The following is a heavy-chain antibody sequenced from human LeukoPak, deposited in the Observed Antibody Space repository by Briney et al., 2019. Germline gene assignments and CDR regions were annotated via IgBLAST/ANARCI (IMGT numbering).Heavy chain of an antibody. CDR2: IGSSNNVI. D-gene: IGHD3-3*01. CDR3: ARVDFWSGYRDY. J-gene: IGHJ4*02. CDR1: GFTFNTFG. V-gene: IGHV3-48*04. Sequence: PGGSLRLSCAASGFTFNTFGMNWVRQAPGKGLEWISYIGSSNNVIHYADSVMGRFTISRDNAKNSLYLQMNSLRAEDTAVYYCARVDFWSGYRDYWGQGTLVTVSS.